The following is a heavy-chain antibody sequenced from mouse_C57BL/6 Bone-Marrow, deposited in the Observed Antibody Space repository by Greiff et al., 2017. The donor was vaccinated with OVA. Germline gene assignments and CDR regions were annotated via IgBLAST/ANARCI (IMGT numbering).Heavy chain of an antibody. V-gene: IGHV1-15*01. Sequence: QVQLQQSGAELVRPGASVTLSCKASGYTFTDYEMHWVKQTPVHGLEWIGVIDPETGGTAYNQKFKGKAILTADKSSSTAYMELRSLTSEDSAVYDYTPDCYYSYCYAFDYWGQGTSVTVSS. D-gene: IGHD2-3*01. CDR2: IDPETGGT. CDR1: GYTFTDYE. CDR3: TPDCYYSYCYAFDY. J-gene: IGHJ4*01.